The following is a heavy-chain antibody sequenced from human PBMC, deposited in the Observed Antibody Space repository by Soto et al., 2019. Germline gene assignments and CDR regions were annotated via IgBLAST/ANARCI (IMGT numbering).Heavy chain of an antibody. Sequence: GSLRLSCAASGFTFSSYSMNWVRQAPGKGLEWVSYISSSSSTIYYADSVKGRFTISRDNAKNSLYLQMNSLRDEDTAVYYCARVHSYGPYYYYGMDVWGQGTTVTVSS. V-gene: IGHV3-48*02. CDR1: GFTFSSYS. CDR3: ARVHSYGPYYYYGMDV. D-gene: IGHD5-18*01. CDR2: ISSSSSTI. J-gene: IGHJ6*02.